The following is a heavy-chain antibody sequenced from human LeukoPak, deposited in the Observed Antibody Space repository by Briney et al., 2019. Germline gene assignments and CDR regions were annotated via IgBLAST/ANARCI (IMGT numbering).Heavy chain of an antibody. CDR3: ARGETSSYDY. CDR2: IYSGGNT. V-gene: IGHV3-53*01. D-gene: IGHD2-2*01. CDR1: GFTFSSYW. J-gene: IGHJ4*02. Sequence: GGSLRLSCAASGFTFSSYWMSWVRQAPGKGLEWVSVIYSGGNTYYADSVKGRFTISRDNSKNTVYLQMNSLRAEDTAVYYCARGETSSYDYWGQGTLVTVSS.